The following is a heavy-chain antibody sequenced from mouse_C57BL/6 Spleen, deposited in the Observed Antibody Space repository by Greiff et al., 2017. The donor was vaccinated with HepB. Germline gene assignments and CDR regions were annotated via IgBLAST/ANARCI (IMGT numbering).Heavy chain of an antibody. Sequence: VKLVESGAELVKPGASVKISCKASGYAFSSYWMNWVKQRPGKGLEWIGQIYPGDGDTNYNGKFKGKATLTADKSSSTAYMQLSSLTSEDSAVYFCARWGLTGVDYWGQGTTLTVSS. V-gene: IGHV1-80*01. CDR2: IYPGDGDT. CDR1: GYAFSSYW. CDR3: ARWGLTGVDY. J-gene: IGHJ2*01. D-gene: IGHD2-13*01.